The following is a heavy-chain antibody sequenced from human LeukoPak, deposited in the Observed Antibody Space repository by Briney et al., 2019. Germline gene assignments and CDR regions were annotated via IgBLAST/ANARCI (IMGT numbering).Heavy chain of an antibody. V-gene: IGHV3-23*01. Sequence: GSLRLSCAASGFTFTTYAMSWVRQAPGKGLEWVSTISGSGGGTYYADSVKGRFTISRDNSKNTLYLQMNSLRGEDTAVYYCVKFRGQLLSSYYFDYWAREPWSPSPQ. D-gene: IGHD2-2*01. CDR3: VKFRGQLLSSYYFDY. CDR1: GFTFTTYA. CDR2: ISGSGGGT. J-gene: IGHJ4*02.